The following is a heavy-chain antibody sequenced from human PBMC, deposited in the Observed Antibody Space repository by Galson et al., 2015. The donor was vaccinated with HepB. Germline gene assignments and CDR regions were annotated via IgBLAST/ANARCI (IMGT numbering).Heavy chain of an antibody. CDR2: MGRSIDSK. CDR3: ARDYYGSGSFGGDAFDI. V-gene: IGHV3-11*06. Sequence: SLRLSCATSGFSFNDYYIAWIRQSPGKGLQWVSHMGRSIDSKHYANSVKGRFTISRDNAKNSLYLQMNSLRAEDTAVYYCARDYYGSGSFGGDAFDIWGQGTMVTVSS. J-gene: IGHJ3*02. D-gene: IGHD3-10*01. CDR1: GFSFNDYY.